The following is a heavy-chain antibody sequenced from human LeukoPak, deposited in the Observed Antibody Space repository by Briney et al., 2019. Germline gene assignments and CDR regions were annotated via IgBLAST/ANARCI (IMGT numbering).Heavy chain of an antibody. CDR2: INPNSGGT. Sequence: ASVKVSCKASGYTFTSYGISWVRQAPGQGLEWMGWINPNSGGTNYAQKFQGRVTMTRDTSISTAYMELSRLRSDDTAVYYCARDRDPLYYYDSSGYYYEYFQHWGQGTLVTVSS. D-gene: IGHD3-22*01. V-gene: IGHV1-2*02. CDR1: GYTFTSYG. CDR3: ARDRDPLYYYDSSGYYYEYFQH. J-gene: IGHJ1*01.